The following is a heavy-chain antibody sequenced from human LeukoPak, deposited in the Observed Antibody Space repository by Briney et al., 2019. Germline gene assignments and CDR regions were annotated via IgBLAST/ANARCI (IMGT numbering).Heavy chain of an antibody. CDR3: ATESGTYSGTCFDY. CDR1: GFTFSSYN. CDR2: ISSSSNTI. D-gene: IGHD1-26*01. J-gene: IGHJ4*02. V-gene: IGHV3-48*01. Sequence: GGSLRLSCAASGFTFSSYNMDWVRQAPGKGLEWVSYISSSSNTIYYADSVKGRFTISRDNAKNSLYLQMNSLRAEDTAVYFCATESGTYSGTCFDYWGQGTLVTVSS.